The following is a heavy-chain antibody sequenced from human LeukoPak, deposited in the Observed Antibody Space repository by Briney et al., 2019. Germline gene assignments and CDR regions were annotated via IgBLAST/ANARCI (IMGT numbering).Heavy chain of an antibody. CDR2: ISGNSGSI. J-gene: IGHJ6*02. V-gene: IGHV3-9*01. CDR3: AKDFDYGPNYGMDV. D-gene: IGHD4-17*01. Sequence: GGSLRLSCAASGFTFDEYAIHWVRQAPGKGLEWLSGISGNSGSIGYADSVKGRFTISRDNAKNSLYLQMNSLRAEDTALYYCAKDFDYGPNYGMDVWGQGTTVTVSS. CDR1: GFTFDEYA.